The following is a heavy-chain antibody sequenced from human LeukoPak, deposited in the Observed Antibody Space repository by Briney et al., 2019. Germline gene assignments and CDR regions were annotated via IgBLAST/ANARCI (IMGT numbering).Heavy chain of an antibody. J-gene: IGHJ6*03. CDR1: GGSISSHY. CDR2: IYYSGST. CDR3: ARIPQVYYYYMDV. Sequence: SETLSLTCTVSGGSISSHYWSWIRQPPGKGLEWIGYIYYSGSTNYNPSLKSRVTISVDTSKNQFSLKLSSVTAADTAVYYCARIPQVYYYYMDVWGKGTTVTASS. V-gene: IGHV4-59*11.